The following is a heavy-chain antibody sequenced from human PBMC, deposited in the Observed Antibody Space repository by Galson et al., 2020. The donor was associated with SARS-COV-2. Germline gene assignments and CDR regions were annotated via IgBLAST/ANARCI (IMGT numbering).Heavy chain of an antibody. CDR1: GYSIRSGYH. V-gene: IGHV4-38-2*02. CDR3: ARIDWNPDY. Sequence: SETLSLTCTVSGYSIRSGYHWAFIRQPPGKGLEWIGHIHRSGSAYYNSSLKSRVTMSVDNSKNQFSLKLTSVTAADTAMYFCARIDWNPDYWGQGIPVSVSS. CDR2: IHRSGSA. D-gene: IGHD1-1*01. J-gene: IGHJ4*02.